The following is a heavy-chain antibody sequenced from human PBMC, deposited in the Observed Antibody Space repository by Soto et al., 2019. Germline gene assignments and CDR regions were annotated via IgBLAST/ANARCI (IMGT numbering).Heavy chain of an antibody. J-gene: IGHJ4*02. Sequence: GGSLRLSCAASGFTFSSYSMNWVRQAPGKGLEWVSSISSSSSYIYYADSVKGRFTISRDNAKNSLYLQMNSLRAEDTAVYYCASGLLWFGGNHPDFDYWGQGTLVTVSS. D-gene: IGHD3-10*01. CDR1: GFTFSSYS. V-gene: IGHV3-21*01. CDR3: ASGLLWFGGNHPDFDY. CDR2: ISSSSSYI.